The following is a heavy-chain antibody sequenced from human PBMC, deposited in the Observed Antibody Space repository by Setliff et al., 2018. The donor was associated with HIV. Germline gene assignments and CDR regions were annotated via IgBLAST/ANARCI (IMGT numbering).Heavy chain of an antibody. CDR1: GFTFSNYA. Sequence: PGGSLRLSCAASGFTFSNYAMSWVRQAPGKGLEWVSSISGRGGSTYYADSVKGRFTISSDNSKNTLYLQMNSLRAEDTAVYYCAKCDSSGYINYFDLWGRGTLVTVSS. CDR3: AKCDSSGYINYFDL. D-gene: IGHD3-22*01. V-gene: IGHV3-23*01. CDR2: ISGRGGST. J-gene: IGHJ2*01.